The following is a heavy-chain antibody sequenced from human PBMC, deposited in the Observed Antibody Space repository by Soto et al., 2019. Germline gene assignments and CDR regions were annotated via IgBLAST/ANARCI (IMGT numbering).Heavy chain of an antibody. CDR3: ARGDSTDCSNGVCSFFYNRDMDV. D-gene: IGHD2-8*01. CDR2: INPKSGGT. J-gene: IGHJ6*02. V-gene: IGHV1-2*04. CDR1: GYSFTDYH. Sequence: ASVKVSFKASGYSFTDYHIHWVRQATGQGLEWLGRINPKSGGTSTAQKFQGWVTMTTDTSISTASMELTRLTSDDTAIYYCARGDSTDCSNGVCSFFYNRDMDVWGQGTTVTVSS.